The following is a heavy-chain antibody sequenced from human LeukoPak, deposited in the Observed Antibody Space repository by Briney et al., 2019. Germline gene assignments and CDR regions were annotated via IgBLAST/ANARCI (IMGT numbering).Heavy chain of an antibody. Sequence: ASVKVSCKASGYTFTSYDINWVRQSPGQGLEWMGWMNPNSGNTGYAQKFQGRVTMTRNTSISTAYMELSSLRSEDTAVYYCARAARHRVPRLITMIAGIACYFDYWGQGTLVTVSS. D-gene: IGHD3-22*01. CDR2: MNPNSGNT. V-gene: IGHV1-8*01. J-gene: IGHJ4*02. CDR3: ARAARHRVPRLITMIAGIACYFDY. CDR1: GYTFTSYD.